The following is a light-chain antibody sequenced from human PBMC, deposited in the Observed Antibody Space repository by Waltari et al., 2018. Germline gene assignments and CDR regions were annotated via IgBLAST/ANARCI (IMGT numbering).Light chain of an antibody. CDR1: QSISSW. V-gene: IGKV1-5*03. J-gene: IGKJ1*01. CDR3: QQYNSYSWT. Sequence: DIQMTQSPSTLSASVGDRVTITCRAIQSISSWLACYQQKPGKAPKLLIYKASSLESGVPSRFSGSGSGTEFTLTISSLQPDDFATYYCQQYNSYSWTFGQGTKVEIK. CDR2: KAS.